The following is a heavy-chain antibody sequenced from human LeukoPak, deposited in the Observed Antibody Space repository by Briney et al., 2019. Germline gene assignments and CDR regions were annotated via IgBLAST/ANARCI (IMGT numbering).Heavy chain of an antibody. J-gene: IGHJ6*03. CDR3: ATHLRGNYLYYYYYYYMDV. CDR2: IYYSGST. V-gene: IGHV4-39*01. CDR1: GDSISSSSYY. D-gene: IGHD4-11*01. Sequence: KPSETLSLTCTVSGDSISSSSYYWGWIRQPPGKGLEWIGSIYYSGSTYYNPSLKSRVTISVDTSKNQFSLKLSSVTAADTAVYYSATHLRGNYLYYYYYYYMDVWGKGTTVTVSS.